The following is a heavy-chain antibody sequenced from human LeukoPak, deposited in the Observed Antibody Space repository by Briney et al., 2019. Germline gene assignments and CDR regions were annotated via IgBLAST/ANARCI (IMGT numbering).Heavy chain of an antibody. J-gene: IGHJ4*02. CDR2: FDPEDGET. Sequence: ASVKVSCKVSGYTLTELSMHWVRQAPGKGLEWMGGFDPEDGETIYAQKFQGRVTMTEDTSTDTAYMELSSLRSEDTAVYYCATGVMITMVRGVIITSDYWGQGTLVTVSS. CDR1: GYTLTELS. D-gene: IGHD3-10*01. V-gene: IGHV1-24*01. CDR3: ATGVMITMVRGVIITSDY.